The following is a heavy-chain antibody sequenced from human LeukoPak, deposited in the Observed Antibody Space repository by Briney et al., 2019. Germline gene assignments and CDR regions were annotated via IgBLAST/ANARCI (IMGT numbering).Heavy chain of an antibody. D-gene: IGHD3-3*01. CDR3: ARGEGPITIFGVVTPFDY. Sequence: GGSLRLSCAASGFTVSSNYMSWVRQAPGKGLEWVSVIYSGGSTHYADSVKGRFTISRDNSKNTLYLQMNSLRAEDTAVYYCARGEGPITIFGVVTPFDYWGQGTLVTVSS. CDR2: IYSGGST. CDR1: GFTVSSNY. V-gene: IGHV3-66*02. J-gene: IGHJ4*02.